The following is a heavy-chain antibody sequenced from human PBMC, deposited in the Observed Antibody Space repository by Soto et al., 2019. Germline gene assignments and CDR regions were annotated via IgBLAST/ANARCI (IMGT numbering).Heavy chain of an antibody. Sequence: KTSETLSLTCVVSDGSISSYDWWTWVRQPPGKGLEWIGKMYHSGGADYSPSLKSRVTISADSSKNHFSLRLTGVTAADTAVYYCATGNVDSMLEYWGQGTKVTVSS. CDR3: ATGNVDSMLEY. J-gene: IGHJ4*02. CDR2: MYHSGGA. CDR1: DGSISSYDW. V-gene: IGHV4-4*02. D-gene: IGHD3-3*01.